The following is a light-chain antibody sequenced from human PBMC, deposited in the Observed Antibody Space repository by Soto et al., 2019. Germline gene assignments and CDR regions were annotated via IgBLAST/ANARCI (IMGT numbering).Light chain of an antibody. V-gene: IGKV3-11*01. CDR3: QQRNDWGS. CDR2: GAS. J-gene: IGKJ4*01. CDR1: QSVGAQ. Sequence: EVVLTQYPASLSLSPGERSTLSCRASQSVGAQFAWYQQKPGQSPRLLIYGASNRTSGISARFSGSGSGTDGTITITSLAPEDSAVDDCQQRNDWGSFGGGTRVEIK.